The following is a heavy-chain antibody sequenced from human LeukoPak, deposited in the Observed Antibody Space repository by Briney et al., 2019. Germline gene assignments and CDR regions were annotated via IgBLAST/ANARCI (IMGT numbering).Heavy chain of an antibody. CDR2: ISSSSSYI. J-gene: IGHJ4*02. D-gene: IGHD3-10*01. CDR1: GFTFSSYS. V-gene: IGHV3-21*04. Sequence: GGSLRLSCAASGFTFSSYSMNWVRQAPGKGLEWVSSISSSSSYIYYADSVKGRFTISRDNAKNSLYLQMNSLRAEDTAVYYCAKCISITMVRCHWGQGTLVTVSS. CDR3: AKCISITMVRCH.